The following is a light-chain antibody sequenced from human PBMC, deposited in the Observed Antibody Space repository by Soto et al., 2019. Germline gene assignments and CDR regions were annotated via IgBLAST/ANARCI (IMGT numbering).Light chain of an antibody. Sequence: QSVLTQPASVSGSPGQSITVSCTGSRNDVGNYNLVSWYQQSPGKAPKLLIYEDSKRPSGVSNRFSGSKSGDTVSLTISGLQTEDEADYYCCSYTGATTAYVFGTGTKVTVL. V-gene: IGLV2-23*01. J-gene: IGLJ1*01. CDR3: CSYTGATTAYV. CDR1: RNDVGNYNL. CDR2: EDS.